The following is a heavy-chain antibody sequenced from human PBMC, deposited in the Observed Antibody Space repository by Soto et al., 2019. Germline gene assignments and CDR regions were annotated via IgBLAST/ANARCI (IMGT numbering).Heavy chain of an antibody. Sequence: QVQLQESGPGLVKPSQILSLTCTVSGGSISSGGYYWSWIRQHPGKGLEWIGYIYYSGSTYYNPSLKSRVTISVDTSKNQFSLKLSSVTAADTAVYYCARAHKGIVVVPAANGFDPWGQGTLVTVSS. CDR2: IYYSGST. D-gene: IGHD2-2*01. J-gene: IGHJ5*02. V-gene: IGHV4-31*03. CDR3: ARAHKGIVVVPAANGFDP. CDR1: GGSISSGGYY.